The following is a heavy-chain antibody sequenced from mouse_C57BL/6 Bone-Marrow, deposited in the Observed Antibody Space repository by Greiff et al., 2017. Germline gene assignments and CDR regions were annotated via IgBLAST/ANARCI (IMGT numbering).Heavy chain of an antibody. CDR1: GYTFTSYW. V-gene: IGHV1-69*01. CDR2: IDPSDSYT. J-gene: IGHJ2*01. D-gene: IGHD1-1*01. CDR3: ARFPHDGSRVIDY. Sequence: QVQLQQPGAELVMPGASVKLSCKASGYTFTSYWMHWVKQRPGQGLEWIGEIDPSDSYTNYNQKFKGKSTLTVDKSSSTAYMQLSSLTSEDSAVYYCARFPHDGSRVIDYWGQGTTLTVSS.